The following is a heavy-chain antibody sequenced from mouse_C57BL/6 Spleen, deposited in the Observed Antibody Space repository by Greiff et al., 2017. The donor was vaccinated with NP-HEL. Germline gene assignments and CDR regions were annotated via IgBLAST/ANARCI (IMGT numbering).Heavy chain of an antibody. CDR2: IWSGGST. CDR3: ARNYYGSSYEYYFDY. Sequence: QVQLQQSGPGLVQPSQSLSITCTVSGFSLTSYGVHWVRQSPGKGLEWLGVIWSGGSTDYNAAFISRLSISKDNSKSQVFFKMNSLQADDTAIYYWARNYYGSSYEYYFDYWGQGTTLTVSS. CDR1: GFSLTSYG. V-gene: IGHV2-2*01. D-gene: IGHD1-1*01. J-gene: IGHJ2*01.